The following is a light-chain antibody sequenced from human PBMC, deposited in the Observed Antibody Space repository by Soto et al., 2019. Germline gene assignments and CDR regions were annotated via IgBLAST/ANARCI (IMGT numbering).Light chain of an antibody. CDR2: STN. V-gene: IGLV8-61*01. CDR3: MLYLGNGISV. CDR1: AGSVSTIYY. J-gene: IGLJ2*01. Sequence: TVVTQEPSFSVSPGGTVTLTCGLSAGSVSTIYYPSWYQQTPGQAPRTLIYSTNTRSSGVPDRFSGSILGNKAALTITGAQADDESDYYCMLYLGNGISVFGGGSKVTVL.